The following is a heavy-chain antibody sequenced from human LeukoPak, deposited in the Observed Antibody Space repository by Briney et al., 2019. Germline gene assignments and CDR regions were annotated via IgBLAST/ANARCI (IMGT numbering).Heavy chain of an antibody. V-gene: IGHV3-23*01. CDR2: ISGSGGST. CDR1: GFTFSSYA. D-gene: IGHD4/OR15-4a*01. CDR3: AKGYGANSGIDY. J-gene: IGHJ4*02. Sequence: GGSLRLSCAASGFTFSSYAMNWVRQAPGKGLEWVSAISGSGGSTYYADSVEGRFTISRDNSKSTLYLQMNSLRAEDTGVYYCAKGYGANSGIDYWGQGTLLTVSS.